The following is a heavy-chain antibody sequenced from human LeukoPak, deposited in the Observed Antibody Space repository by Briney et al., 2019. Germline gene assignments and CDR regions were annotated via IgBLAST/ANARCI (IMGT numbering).Heavy chain of an antibody. CDR3: AKVGYYGSGSYSPYYFDY. D-gene: IGHD3-10*01. V-gene: IGHV3-23*01. J-gene: IGHJ4*02. CDR1: GFTFSSYS. CDR2: ISGSGGST. Sequence: GVSLRLSCAASGFTFSSYSMNWVRQAPGKGLEWVSAISGSGGSTYYADSVKGRFTISRDNSKNTLYLQMNSLRAEGTAVYYCAKVGYYGSGSYSPYYFDYWGQGTLVTVSS.